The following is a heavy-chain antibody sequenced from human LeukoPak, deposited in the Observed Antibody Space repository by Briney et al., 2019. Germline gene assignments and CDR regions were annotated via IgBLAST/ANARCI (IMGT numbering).Heavy chain of an antibody. CDR3: AREIVVDTAMVPFDY. Sequence: GGSRRFSCAASGVTFSSYSMSWVRQAPGKGLEWVSYISSSSSTIYYADSVKGRFTISRDNAKNSLYLQMNSLRAEDTAVYYCAREIVVDTAMVPFDYWGQGTLVTVSS. V-gene: IGHV3-48*04. CDR2: ISSSSSTI. CDR1: GVTFSSYS. D-gene: IGHD5-18*01. J-gene: IGHJ4*02.